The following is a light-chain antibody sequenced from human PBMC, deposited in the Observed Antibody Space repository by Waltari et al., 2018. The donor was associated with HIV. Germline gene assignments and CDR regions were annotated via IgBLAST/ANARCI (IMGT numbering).Light chain of an antibody. Sequence: SYELTQPPSVSVSPGQTARITCSGDALPKQYAYWYHQKPGQAPELVIYKDTERPSGIPERFSGSSSGTTVTLTISGVQAEDEADYYCQSADSSGTWVFGGGTKLTVL. CDR3: QSADSSGTWV. CDR1: ALPKQY. V-gene: IGLV3-25*03. J-gene: IGLJ3*02. CDR2: KDT.